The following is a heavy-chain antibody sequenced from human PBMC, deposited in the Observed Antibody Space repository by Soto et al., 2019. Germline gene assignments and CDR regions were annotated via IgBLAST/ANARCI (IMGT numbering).Heavy chain of an antibody. CDR1: GFNFSSYT. J-gene: IGHJ4*02. D-gene: IGHD3-9*01. CDR3: AKDRTQYYDILTGYYMAYFDY. V-gene: IGHV3-21*04. CDR2: ISSSSRYI. Sequence: GGSLRLSCAASGFNFSSYTMNWVRQAPGKGLEWVSSISSSSRYIYYADSVKGRFTISRDDAKNSLYLQMNSLRAEDTAVYYCAKDRTQYYDILTGYYMAYFDYWGQGTLVTVSS.